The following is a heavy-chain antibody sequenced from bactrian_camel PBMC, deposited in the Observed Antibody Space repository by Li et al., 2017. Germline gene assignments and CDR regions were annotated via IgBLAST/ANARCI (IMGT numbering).Heavy chain of an antibody. CDR1: GFTFSSYY. V-gene: IGHV3-2*01. CDR2: ISTDGSDT. J-gene: IGHJ4*01. Sequence: QLVESGGGLVQPGGSLRLSCAASGFTFSSYYMSWVRQAPGKGLEWVSSISTDGSDTYYADSVKGRFTISRDNAKNTAYLQMDSPKSDDTALYYCAAFSGRGWGQGTQVTVS. CDR3: AAFSGRG.